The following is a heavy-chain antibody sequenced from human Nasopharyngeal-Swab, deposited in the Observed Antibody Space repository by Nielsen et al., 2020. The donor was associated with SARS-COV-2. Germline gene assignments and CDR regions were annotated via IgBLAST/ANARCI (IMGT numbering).Heavy chain of an antibody. D-gene: IGHD1-1*01. V-gene: IGHV3-21*01. CDR1: GFTFSSYR. CDR2: ISSSSSYI. CDR3: ARDRTNDYYYYMDV. Sequence: GGSLRLSCAASGFTFSSYRMNWVRQAPGKGLEWVSSISSSSSYIYYADSVKGRFTFSRDNAKNSLYLQMNSLRAEDTAVYYCARDRTNDYYYYMDVWGKGTTVTVSS. J-gene: IGHJ6*03.